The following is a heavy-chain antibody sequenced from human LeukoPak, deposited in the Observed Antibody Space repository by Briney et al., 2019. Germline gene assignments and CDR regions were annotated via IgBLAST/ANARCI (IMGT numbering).Heavy chain of an antibody. CDR1: GYTFTGYD. CDR3: ARKPTGYGIDV. D-gene: IGHD4-17*01. Sequence: GASVKVSCKASGYTFTGYDMHWVRQAPGQGLEWMGWINPNSGDTNYAQKFQGRVTMTRDTSISTTYMELSRLRSDDTAVYYCARKPTGYGIDVWGQGTTVTVSS. J-gene: IGHJ6*02. V-gene: IGHV1-2*02. CDR2: INPNSGDT.